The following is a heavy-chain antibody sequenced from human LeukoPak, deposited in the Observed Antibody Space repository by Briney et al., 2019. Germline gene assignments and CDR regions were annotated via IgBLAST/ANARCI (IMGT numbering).Heavy chain of an antibody. D-gene: IGHD3-10*01. Sequence: GGSLRLSCAASGFTFGSYWMSWVRQAPGKGLEWVASIKQDGSEKYYVDSVKGRFTISRDNAKNSLYLQMNSLRADDTAMYYCAKSRNFGYDYWGQGTLVTVSS. CDR1: GFTFGSYW. J-gene: IGHJ4*02. CDR2: IKQDGSEK. CDR3: AKSRNFGYDY. V-gene: IGHV3-7*05.